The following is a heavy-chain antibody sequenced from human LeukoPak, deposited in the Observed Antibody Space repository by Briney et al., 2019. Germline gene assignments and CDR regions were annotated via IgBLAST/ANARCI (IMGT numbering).Heavy chain of an antibody. Sequence: PGGSLRLSCAASGFTFSSYAITWVRQAPGEGLEWVSAVSSNGAKTYYADSVKGRFTISRDNYKNMVFLQMNSLRAEDTATYYCAKDLLVDVWGQGTTVTVSS. J-gene: IGHJ6*02. CDR2: VSSNGAKT. CDR3: AKDLLVDV. CDR1: GFTFSSYA. V-gene: IGHV3-23*01.